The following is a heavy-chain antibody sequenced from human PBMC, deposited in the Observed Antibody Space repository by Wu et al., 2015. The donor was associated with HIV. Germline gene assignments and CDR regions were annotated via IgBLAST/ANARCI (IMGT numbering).Heavy chain of an antibody. CDR2: ILPIYGTT. CDR3: ASWGYCSTVGCYELDY. J-gene: IGHJ4*02. V-gene: IGHV1-69*05. CDR1: GGTFSSYA. Sequence: QVHLVQSGAEVKKPGSSVKVSCSAPGGTFSSYAITWVRQAPGQGLEWMGEILPIYGTTNIAQKFQGRLTLVTDESTGTDYMELSSLRFDDTAMYYCASWGYCSTVGCYELDYWGPGTVVTVSS. D-gene: IGHD2-2*01.